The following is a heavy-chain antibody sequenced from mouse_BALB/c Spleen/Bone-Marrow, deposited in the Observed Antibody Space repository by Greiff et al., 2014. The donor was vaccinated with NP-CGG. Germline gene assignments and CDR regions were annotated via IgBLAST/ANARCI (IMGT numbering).Heavy chain of an antibody. CDR1: GYTFTTYY. CDR2: INPSNGGS. V-gene: IGHV1S81*02. D-gene: IGHD1-2*01. CDR3: TRSGHHYCSFAF. Sequence: VKLQESGAELVKPGASVKLSCKASGYTFTTYYIFWVKQRPGQGLEWIGGINPSNGGSNFNEKFKSKATLTVDESSTTAYMQLSSLTSEDSAVYFCTRSGHHYCSFAFWGQGTLVTVSA. J-gene: IGHJ3*01.